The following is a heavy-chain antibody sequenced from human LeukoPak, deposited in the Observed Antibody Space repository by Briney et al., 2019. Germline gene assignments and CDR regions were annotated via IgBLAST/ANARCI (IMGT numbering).Heavy chain of an antibody. V-gene: IGHV3-11*06. CDR1: GFIFSDYC. D-gene: IGHD3-9*01. J-gene: IGHJ4*02. CDR2: ISSSSSYT. Sequence: GGSLRLSCAASGFIFSDYCMSWIRQAPAKGLEGVSYISSSSSYTNYADSLKGRFTISRDNAKNSLYLKMNSLRAEDTAVYCCARDILTSPYFDYWGQGTLVTVSS. CDR3: ARDILTSPYFDY.